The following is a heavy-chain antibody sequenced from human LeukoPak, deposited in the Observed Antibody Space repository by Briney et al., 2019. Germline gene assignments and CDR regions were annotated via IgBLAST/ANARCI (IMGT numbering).Heavy chain of an antibody. Sequence: SETLSLTCTVSGGFISSSSYYWGWIRQPPGKGLEWIGSIYYSGSTYYNPSLKSRVTISVDTSKNQFSLKLSSVTAADTAVYYCARLCSSTSCSTGYWGQGTLVTVSP. CDR3: ARLCSSTSCSTGY. CDR1: GGFISSSSYY. D-gene: IGHD2-2*01. CDR2: IYYSGST. J-gene: IGHJ4*02. V-gene: IGHV4-39*01.